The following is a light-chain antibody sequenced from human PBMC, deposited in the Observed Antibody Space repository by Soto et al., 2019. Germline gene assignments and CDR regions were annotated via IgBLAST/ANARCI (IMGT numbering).Light chain of an antibody. CDR1: QTVLYSSNNKHY. Sequence: DIVMTQSPDSLAVSLGERATINCKSSQTVLYSSNNKHYLAWYQQKPGQPPKLLIYWASTRESGVPDRFSGSGSGPDFALTISSLQAEDVAVYYCQQYYNTPWTFGQGTRVEIK. V-gene: IGKV4-1*01. CDR3: QQYYNTPWT. J-gene: IGKJ1*01. CDR2: WAS.